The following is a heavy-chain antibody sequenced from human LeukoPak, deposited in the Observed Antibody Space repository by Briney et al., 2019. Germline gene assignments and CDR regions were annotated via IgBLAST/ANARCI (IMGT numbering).Heavy chain of an antibody. CDR2: NSGYNANT. V-gene: IGHV1-18*01. CDR1: GYTXTSYG. CDR3: ARAGADSAAYYYYYAMDV. J-gene: IGHJ6*02. Sequence: GASVKVSCKASGYTXTSYGLSWVRQAPGQGLEWMGWNSGYNANTNYAQKFQGSVTLTTDTSTSTAYMELRSLRSDETAVYYCARAGADSAAYYYYYAMDVWGQGTTVTVSS. D-gene: IGHD2-15*01.